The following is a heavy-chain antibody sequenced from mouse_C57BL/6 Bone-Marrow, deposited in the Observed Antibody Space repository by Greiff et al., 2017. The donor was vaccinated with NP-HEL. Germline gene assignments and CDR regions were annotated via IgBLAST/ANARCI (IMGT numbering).Heavy chain of an antibody. CDR3: TGYALYYFDY. D-gene: IGHD2-10*02. V-gene: IGHV6-6*01. J-gene: IGHJ2*01. CDR1: GFTFSDAW. Sequence: EVKVVESGGGLVQPGGSMKLSCAASGFTFSDAWMDWVRQSPEKGLEWVAEIRNKANNHATYYAESVKGRFTISRDDSKSSVYLQMNSLRAEDTGIYYCTGYALYYFDYWGQGTTLTVSS. CDR2: IRNKANNHAT.